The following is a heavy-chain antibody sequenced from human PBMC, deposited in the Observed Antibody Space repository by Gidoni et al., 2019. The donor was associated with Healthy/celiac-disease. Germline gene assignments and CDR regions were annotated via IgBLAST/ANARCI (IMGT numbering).Heavy chain of an antibody. CDR1: GGSISSSSYY. CDR2: IYYSGST. J-gene: IGHJ4*02. D-gene: IGHD6-13*01. V-gene: IGHV4-39*07. CDR3: AREGSSRAPPH. Sequence: QLQLQESGPGLVKPSETLSLTCTDSGGSISSSSYYWGWIRQPPGKGLEWIGSIYYSGSTYYNPSLKSRVTISVDTSKNQFSLKLSSVTAAETAVYYCAREGSSRAPPHWGQGTLVTVSS.